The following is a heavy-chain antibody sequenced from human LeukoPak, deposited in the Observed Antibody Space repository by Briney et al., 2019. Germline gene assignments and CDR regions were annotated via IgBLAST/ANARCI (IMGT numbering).Heavy chain of an antibody. CDR2: MNPNSGNT. J-gene: IGHJ4*02. D-gene: IGHD5-24*01. CDR1: GYTFTSYG. V-gene: IGHV1-8*02. Sequence: GASVKVSCKASGYTFTSYGISWVRQATGQGLEWMGWMNPNSGNTGYAQKFQGRVTMTRNTSISTAFMELSSLRSEDTAVYYCARRNTIMVAGLDYWGQGTLVTVSS. CDR3: ARRNTIMVAGLDY.